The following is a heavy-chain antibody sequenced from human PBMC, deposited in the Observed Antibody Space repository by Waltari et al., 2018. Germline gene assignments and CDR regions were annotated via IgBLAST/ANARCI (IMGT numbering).Heavy chain of an antibody. J-gene: IGHJ1*01. D-gene: IGHD6-13*01. V-gene: IGHV4-39*07. Sequence: QLQLQESGPGLVKPSESLSLTCTVPGGSISSSRYYWGWIRQPPGKGLEWIGSIYYSGSTYYNPSLKSRVTISVDTSKNQFSLKLSSVTAADTAVYYCARDSEQLVRIWGQGTLVTVSS. CDR1: GGSISSSRYY. CDR2: IYYSGST. CDR3: ARDSEQLVRI.